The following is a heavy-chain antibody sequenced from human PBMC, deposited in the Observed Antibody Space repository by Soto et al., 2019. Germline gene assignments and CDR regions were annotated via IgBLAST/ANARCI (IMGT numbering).Heavy chain of an antibody. CDR3: ASDYTVHLRFLECLLYLGY. CDR2: ISYDGSNK. V-gene: IGHV3-30*03. Sequence: VRSLRVCWAASGFSFSSYGRHRVRQAPGKGREWMAVISYDGSNKYYADSVMGRFTISRDNSKNTLYLQMNSLRAEDTAVYSCASDYTVHLRFLECLLYLGYWGQGTLVTVSS. D-gene: IGHD3-3*01. J-gene: IGHJ4*02. CDR1: GFSFSSYG.